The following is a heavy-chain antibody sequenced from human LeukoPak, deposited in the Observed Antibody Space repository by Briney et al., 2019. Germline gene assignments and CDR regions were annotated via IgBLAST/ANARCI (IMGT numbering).Heavy chain of an antibody. CDR2: IYSGGST. CDR1: GFTVSSNY. V-gene: IGHV3-53*01. J-gene: IGHJ4*02. Sequence: PGGSLRLSCAASGFTVSSNYMSWVRQAPGKGLEWVSVIYSGGSTYYVDSVKGRFTISRDNSKNTLYLQMNSLRAEDTAVYYCARDPIIAARPGDYWGQGTLVTVSS. CDR3: ARDPIIAARPGDY. D-gene: IGHD6-6*01.